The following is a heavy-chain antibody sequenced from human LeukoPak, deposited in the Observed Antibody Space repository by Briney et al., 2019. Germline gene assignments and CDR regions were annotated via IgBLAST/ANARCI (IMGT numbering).Heavy chain of an antibody. CDR3: ARGGYYDFWSGYYPSYGMDV. CDR2: MNPNSGNT. V-gene: IGHV1-8*01. Sequence: ASVKVSCKASGYTFTSYDINWVRQATGQGPEWMGWMNPNSGNTGYAQKFQGRVTMTRNTSISTAYMELGSLRSEDTAVYYCARGGYYDFWSGYYPSYGMDVWGQGTTVTVSS. J-gene: IGHJ6*02. CDR1: GYTFTSYD. D-gene: IGHD3-3*01.